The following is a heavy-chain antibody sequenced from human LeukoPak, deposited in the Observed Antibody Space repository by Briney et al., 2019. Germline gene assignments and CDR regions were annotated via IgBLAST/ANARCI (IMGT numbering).Heavy chain of an antibody. CDR3: ARGVADYDFWSGTVDYYYGMDV. J-gene: IGHJ6*02. CDR1: GNTFTSYD. CDR2: MNPNSGNT. V-gene: IGHV1-8*01. D-gene: IGHD3-3*01. Sequence: GASVKVSCKASGNTFTSYDINWVRQATGQGLEWMGWMNPNSGNTGYAQKFQGRVTMTRNTSISTAYMELSSLRSEDTAVYYCARGVADYDFWSGTVDYYYGMDVWGQGTTVTVSS.